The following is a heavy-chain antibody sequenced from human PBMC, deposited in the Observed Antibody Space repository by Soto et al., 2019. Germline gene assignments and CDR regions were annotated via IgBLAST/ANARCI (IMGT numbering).Heavy chain of an antibody. CDR1: GGTFSSYA. J-gene: IGHJ6*02. CDR2: IIPIFGTA. D-gene: IGHD3-22*01. Sequence: SVKVSCKASGGTFSSYAISWVRQAPGQGLEWMGGIIPIFGTANYAQKFQGRVTITADKSTSTAYMELSSLRSEDTAVYYCARDSYYDSSGYYGVLYYYYGMDVWGQGTTVTVSS. CDR3: ARDSYYDSSGYYGVLYYYYGMDV. V-gene: IGHV1-69*06.